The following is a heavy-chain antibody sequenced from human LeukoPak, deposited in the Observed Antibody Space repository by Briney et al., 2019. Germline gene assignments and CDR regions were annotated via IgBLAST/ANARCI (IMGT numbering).Heavy chain of an antibody. CDR3: ARARIYSNYVWFDY. J-gene: IGHJ5*01. Sequence: PSETLSLTCTVSGGSISSYYWSWIRQPPGKGLGWIGYIYYSGSTNYNPSLKSRVTISVDTSKNQFSLKLSSVTAADTAVYYCARARIYSNYVWFDYWGQGSLVTVSS. D-gene: IGHD4-11*01. V-gene: IGHV4-59*01. CDR2: IYYSGST. CDR1: GGSISSYY.